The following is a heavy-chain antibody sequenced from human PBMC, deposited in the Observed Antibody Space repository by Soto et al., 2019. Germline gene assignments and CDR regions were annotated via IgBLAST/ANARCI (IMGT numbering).Heavy chain of an antibody. Sequence: GASVKVSCKASGYTFTSYGISWVRQAPGQGLEWMGWISAYNGNTNYAQKLQGRVTMTTDTSTSTAYMELGSLRSDDTAVYYCARGKDSGSGSYYYDYYYYYYMDVWGKGTTVTVSS. CDR1: GYTFTSYG. CDR2: ISAYNGNT. CDR3: ARGKDSGSGSYYYDYYYYYYMDV. J-gene: IGHJ6*03. V-gene: IGHV1-18*01. D-gene: IGHD3-10*01.